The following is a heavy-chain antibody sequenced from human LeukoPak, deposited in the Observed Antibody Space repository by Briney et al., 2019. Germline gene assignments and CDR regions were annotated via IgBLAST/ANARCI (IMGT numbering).Heavy chain of an antibody. J-gene: IGHJ6*03. CDR3: ARSSGWYHRGPDYYYYYMDV. CDR2: ISSTSSYI. CDR1: GFIFNSHS. Sequence: GGSLRLSCAASGFIFNSHSMNWVRQAPGKGLEWVSSISSTSSYIYYPDSVKSRFTISRDNAKNSLYLQMNSLRAEDTAVYYCARSSGWYHRGPDYYYYYMDVWGKGTTVTVS. D-gene: IGHD6-19*01. V-gene: IGHV3-21*01.